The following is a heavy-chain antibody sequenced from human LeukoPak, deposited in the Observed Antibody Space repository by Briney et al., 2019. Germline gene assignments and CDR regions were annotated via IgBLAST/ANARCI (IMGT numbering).Heavy chain of an antibody. J-gene: IGHJ2*01. D-gene: IGHD4-17*01. Sequence: PGGSLRLSCAASGFTFSDYYMSWIRQAPGKGLEWVSYISSSGSTIYYADSVKGRFTISRDNAKNSLYLQMNSLGAEDTALYYCAKDILATVTTDWYFDLWGRGTLVTVSS. CDR3: AKDILATVTTDWYFDL. CDR2: ISSSGSTI. CDR1: GFTFSDYY. V-gene: IGHV3-11*01.